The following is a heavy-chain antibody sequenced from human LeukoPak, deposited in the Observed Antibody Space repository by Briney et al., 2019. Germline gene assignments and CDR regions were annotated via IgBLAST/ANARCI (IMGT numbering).Heavy chain of an antibody. V-gene: IGHV3-48*03. J-gene: IGHJ6*03. CDR2: ISSSGSTI. D-gene: IGHD5-12*01. CDR3: ARVDSGYAFMDV. CDR1: GFTFSNYA. Sequence: GGSLRLSCAASGFTFSNYAMNWVRQAPGKGLEWVSYISSSGSTIYYADSVKGRFTISRDNAKNSLYLQMNSLRAEDTAVYYCARVDSGYAFMDVWGKGTTVTISS.